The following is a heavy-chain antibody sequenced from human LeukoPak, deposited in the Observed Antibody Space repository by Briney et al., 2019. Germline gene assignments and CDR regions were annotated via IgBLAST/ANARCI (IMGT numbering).Heavy chain of an antibody. J-gene: IGHJ3*02. V-gene: IGHV4-39*01. Sequence: SETLSLTCTVSGGSISSSDFHWGWIRQPPGKGLEWIGSIYYTGSTHYNSSLKSRVTISVDTSKTQFSLKLNSVTATDTAVYYCARIARIVVVPAAHHDTFDIWGQGTMVTVSS. CDR2: IYYTGST. CDR3: ARIARIVVVPAAHHDTFDI. CDR1: GGSISSSDFH. D-gene: IGHD2-2*01.